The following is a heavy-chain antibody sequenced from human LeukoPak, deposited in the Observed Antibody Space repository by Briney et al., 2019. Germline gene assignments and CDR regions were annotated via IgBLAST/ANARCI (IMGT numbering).Heavy chain of an antibody. CDR2: ISGSGGST. J-gene: IGHJ4*02. V-gene: IGHV3-23*01. D-gene: IGHD2-15*01. Sequence: GGSLRLSCAASGFTFSSYAMSWVRQAPGKGLEWVSAISGSGGSTYYADSVKGRFTIPRDNSKNTLYLQMNSLRAEDTAVYYCAKDRYCSGGSCYQPFDYWGQGTLVTVSS. CDR1: GFTFSSYA. CDR3: AKDRYCSGGSCYQPFDY.